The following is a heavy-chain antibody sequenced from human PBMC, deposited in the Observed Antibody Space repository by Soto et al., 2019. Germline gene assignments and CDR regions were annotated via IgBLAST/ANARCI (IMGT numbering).Heavy chain of an antibody. V-gene: IGHV3-23*01. D-gene: IGHD1-7*01. CDR3: AKCMQAYWNYDAHHI. J-gene: IGHJ3*02. Sequence: RLSCAASGFTFSTYSMTWVRQAPGKGLEWVAHITATGGNTYYADSVRGRFTISRDTSGNTLYLQMNSLRAEDTALYYCAKCMQAYWNYDAHHIWGQGTMVTVSS. CDR2: ITATGGNT. CDR1: GFTFSTYS.